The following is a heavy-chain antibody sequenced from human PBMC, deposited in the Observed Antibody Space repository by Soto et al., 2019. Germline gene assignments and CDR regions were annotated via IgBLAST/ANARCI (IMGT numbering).Heavy chain of an antibody. J-gene: IGHJ4*02. CDR1: GFTFSSYA. Sequence: VGSLRLSCAASGFTFSSYAMSWVRQAPGKGLEWVSAISGSGGSTYYADSVKGRFTISRDNSKNTLYLQMNSLRAEDTAVYYCAKPRLRYFDWLSHWGQGTLVTVSS. V-gene: IGHV3-23*01. D-gene: IGHD3-9*01. CDR2: ISGSGGST. CDR3: AKPRLRYFDWLSH.